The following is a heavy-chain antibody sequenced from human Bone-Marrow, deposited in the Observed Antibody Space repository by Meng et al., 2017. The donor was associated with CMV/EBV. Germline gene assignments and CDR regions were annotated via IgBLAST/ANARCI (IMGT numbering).Heavy chain of an antibody. CDR1: TFSSYD. CDR2: IIPIFGTA. CDR3: ARDKSGSDYYDSSGFDY. D-gene: IGHD3-22*01. V-gene: IGHV1-69*01. J-gene: IGHJ4*02. Sequence: TFSSYDISWVRQAPGQGLEWMGGIIPIFGTANYAQKFQGRVTITADESTSTAYMELSSLRSEDTAVYYCARDKSGSDYYDSSGFDYWGQGTLVTVSS.